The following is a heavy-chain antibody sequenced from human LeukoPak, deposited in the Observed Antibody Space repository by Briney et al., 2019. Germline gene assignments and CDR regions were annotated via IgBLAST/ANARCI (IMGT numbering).Heavy chain of an antibody. V-gene: IGHV3-21*01. CDR3: AREHYYDSGGYGY. Sequence: GGSLRLSCAASGFTFSSYSMNWVHQAPGKGLEWVSSISSSSSYIYYADSVKGRFTISRDNAKNSLYLQMNSLRAEDTAVYYCAREHYYDSGGYGYWGQGTLVTVSS. J-gene: IGHJ4*02. CDR2: ISSSSSYI. CDR1: GFTFSSYS. D-gene: IGHD3-22*01.